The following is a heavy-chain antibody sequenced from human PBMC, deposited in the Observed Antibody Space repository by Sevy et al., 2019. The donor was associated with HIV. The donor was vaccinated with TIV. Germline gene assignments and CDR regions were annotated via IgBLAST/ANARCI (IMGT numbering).Heavy chain of an antibody. Sequence: ASVKVSCKASGYTFTGYYMHWVRQAPGQGLEWMGRINPNSGGTNYAQKFQGRVTMTRDTSISTAYMELSRLRSDDTAVYYCARLYYDSNPGAFDIWGQGTMVTVSS. D-gene: IGHD3-22*01. J-gene: IGHJ3*02. CDR3: ARLYYDSNPGAFDI. CDR1: GYTFTGYY. CDR2: INPNSGGT. V-gene: IGHV1-2*06.